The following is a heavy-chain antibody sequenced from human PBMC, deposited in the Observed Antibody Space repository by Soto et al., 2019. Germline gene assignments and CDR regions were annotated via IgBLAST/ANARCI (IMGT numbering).Heavy chain of an antibody. CDR3: TRVTLLVSFAY. CDR1: GFTFDDYA. Sequence: EVQLVESGGGLVQPGRSLRLSCAASGFTFDDYAMHWVRQAPGKGLEWVAGISWNSGGIGYADSVKGRFTISRDNAKNSLCLQMNSLRAEDTALYYCTRVTLLVSFAYWGQGTLVTVSS. D-gene: IGHD3-22*01. J-gene: IGHJ4*02. CDR2: ISWNSGGI. V-gene: IGHV3-9*01.